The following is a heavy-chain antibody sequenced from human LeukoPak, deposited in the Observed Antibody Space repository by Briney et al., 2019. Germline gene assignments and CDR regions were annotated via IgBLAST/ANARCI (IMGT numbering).Heavy chain of an antibody. CDR3: AKDHSSGWFNGY. D-gene: IGHD6-19*01. CDR2: ISGSGGST. J-gene: IGHJ4*02. Sequence: GGSLRLSCAASGFTFSSYAMSWVRQAPGKGLEWVSAISGSGGSTYYADSVKGRFTISRDNSKNTLYLQMNSLRAGDTAVYYCAKDHSSGWFNGYWGQGTLVTVSS. CDR1: GFTFSSYA. V-gene: IGHV3-23*01.